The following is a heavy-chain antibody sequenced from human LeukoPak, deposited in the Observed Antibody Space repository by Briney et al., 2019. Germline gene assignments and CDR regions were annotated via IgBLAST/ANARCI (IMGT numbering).Heavy chain of an antibody. D-gene: IGHD3-10*01. CDR1: GFAVGSNY. Sequence: GESLKISCAASGFAVGSNYMNWVRQAPGKGLEWVSVIYSDGRTYYADSVKGRFTISRDISKNTLFLEMTSLRAEDTAVYYCAKVKGWYGEGYFDYWGQGTLVTVSS. J-gene: IGHJ4*02. V-gene: IGHV3-53*01. CDR3: AKVKGWYGEGYFDY. CDR2: IYSDGRT.